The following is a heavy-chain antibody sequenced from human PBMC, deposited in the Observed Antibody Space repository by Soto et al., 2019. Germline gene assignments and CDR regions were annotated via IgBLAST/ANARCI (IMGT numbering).Heavy chain of an antibody. CDR2: INHSGST. D-gene: IGHD6-6*01. CDR1: GGSFSGYY. Sequence: SETLSLTCAVYGGSFSGYYWSWIRPPPGKGLEWIGEINHSGSTKYNPPLKSRVTISVDTSKNQFSLKLSSVTAADTAVYYCARTIAARPNFDYWGQGTLVTVSS. CDR3: ARTIAARPNFDY. V-gene: IGHV4-34*01. J-gene: IGHJ4*02.